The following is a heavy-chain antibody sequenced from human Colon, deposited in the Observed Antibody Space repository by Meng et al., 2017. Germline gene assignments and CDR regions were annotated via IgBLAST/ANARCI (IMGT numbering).Heavy chain of an antibody. Sequence: GESLKISCAASGFTFSNAWMSWVRQAPGKGLEWVGRIKSKTDGGTTDYAAPVKGRFTISRDDSKNTLYLQMNSLKTEETAVYYCTTELRYCSGGSCYSDYWGQGTLVTVSS. V-gene: IGHV3-15*01. J-gene: IGHJ4*02. D-gene: IGHD2-15*01. CDR3: TTELRYCSGGSCYSDY. CDR1: GFTFSNAW. CDR2: IKSKTDGGTT.